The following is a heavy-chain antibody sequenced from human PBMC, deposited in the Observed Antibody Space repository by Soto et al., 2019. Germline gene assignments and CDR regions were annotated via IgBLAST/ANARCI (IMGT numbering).Heavy chain of an antibody. CDR3: ARDYGGNSGSNAFDI. J-gene: IGHJ3*02. V-gene: IGHV4-30-2*01. CDR1: GGSISIAGYS. D-gene: IGHD4-17*01. Sequence: QLQLQESGSGLVKPSQTLSLTFAGSGGSISIAGYSWSWIRQPPGKGLQWIGYFYHSGSTFYNPSLKHRDPISVDRSKNQFALKLSSVTAADTAVYYCARDYGGNSGSNAFDIWGQGTMVTVSS. CDR2: FYHSGST.